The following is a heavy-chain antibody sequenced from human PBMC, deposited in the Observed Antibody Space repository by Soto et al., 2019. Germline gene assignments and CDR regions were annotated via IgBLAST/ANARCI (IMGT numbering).Heavy chain of an antibody. D-gene: IGHD5-12*01. CDR3: ARGYGSGYDSFYYYYYGMDV. J-gene: IGHJ6*02. V-gene: IGHV1-2*04. CDR1: GYTFTGYY. CDR2: INPNSGGT. Sequence: QVQLVQSGAEVKKPGASVKVSSKASGYTFTGYYMHWVRQAPGQGLEWMGWINPNSGGTNYAQKFQGWVTMTRDTSISTAYMELSRLRSDDTAVYYCARGYGSGYDSFYYYYYGMDVWGQGTTVTVSS.